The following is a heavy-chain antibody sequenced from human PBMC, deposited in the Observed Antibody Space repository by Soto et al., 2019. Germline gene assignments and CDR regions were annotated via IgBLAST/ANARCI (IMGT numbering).Heavy chain of an antibody. J-gene: IGHJ4*02. CDR2: IYYSGST. D-gene: IGHD6-13*01. Sequence: SETLSLTCTVSGGSISSYYWSWIRQPPGKGLEWIGYIYYSGSTNYNPSLKSRVTISVDTSKNQFSLKLSSVTAADTAVYYCARGGQLVPPLPFDSWGQGALVTVSS. CDR3: ARGGQLVPPLPFDS. V-gene: IGHV4-59*01. CDR1: GGSISSYY.